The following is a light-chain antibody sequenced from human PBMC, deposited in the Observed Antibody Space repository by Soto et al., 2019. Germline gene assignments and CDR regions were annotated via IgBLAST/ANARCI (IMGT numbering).Light chain of an antibody. J-gene: IGLJ1*01. CDR3: SSYTSSSTYV. CDR1: SSDVGGYNY. CDR2: DVT. V-gene: IGLV2-14*01. Sequence: QSVLTQPASVSGSPGQSIAISCTGTSSDVGGYNYVSWYQQHSGKAPKLIIYDVTNRPSGVSNRFSGSKSGNTASLTISGLQAEDEAEYYCSSYTSSSTYVFGTGTKVTVL.